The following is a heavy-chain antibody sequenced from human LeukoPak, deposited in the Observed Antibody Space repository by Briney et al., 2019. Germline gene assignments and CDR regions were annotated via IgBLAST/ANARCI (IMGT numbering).Heavy chain of an antibody. CDR1: GGSISSYY. V-gene: IGHV4-59*12. CDR2: IYYSGST. CDR3: ARRPRMATRNFDY. Sequence: SETLSLTCTVSGGSISSYYWSWIRQPPGKGLEWIGYIYYSGSTNYNPSLKSRVTISVDTSKNQFSLKLSSVTAADTAVYYCARRPRMATRNFDYWGQGTLVTVST. D-gene: IGHD2-8*01. J-gene: IGHJ4*02.